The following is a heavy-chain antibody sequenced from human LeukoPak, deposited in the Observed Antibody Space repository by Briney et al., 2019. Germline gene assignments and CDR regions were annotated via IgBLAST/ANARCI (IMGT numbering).Heavy chain of an antibody. Sequence: GGSLRLSCAASGFTFSSYSMNWVRQAPGKGLEWVSSISSSSSTIYYADSVKGRFTISRDNAKNSLYLQMNSLRAEDTAVYYCARDSSGWYRVDYWGQGTLVTVSS. V-gene: IGHV3-48*01. CDR2: ISSSSSTI. D-gene: IGHD6-19*01. CDR1: GFTFSSYS. J-gene: IGHJ4*02. CDR3: ARDSSGWYRVDY.